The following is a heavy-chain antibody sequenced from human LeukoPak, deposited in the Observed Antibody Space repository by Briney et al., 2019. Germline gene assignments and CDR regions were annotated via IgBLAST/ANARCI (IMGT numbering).Heavy chain of an antibody. Sequence: AGGSLRLSCEASGFRLGNYLMTWVRQARGKGREWVAEINEYGSKIYSLASVKGRFTISRDNAKNSLPLQLNTLSAEDTAVYYCARWSHVSGRWFLDNWGRGTLVSVSS. J-gene: IGHJ4*02. CDR2: INEYGSKI. V-gene: IGHV3-7*05. D-gene: IGHD3-10*01. CDR3: ARWSHVSGRWFLDN. CDR1: GFRLGNYL.